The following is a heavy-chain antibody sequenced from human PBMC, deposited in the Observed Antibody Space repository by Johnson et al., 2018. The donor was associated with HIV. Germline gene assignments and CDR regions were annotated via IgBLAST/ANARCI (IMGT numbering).Heavy chain of an antibody. CDR2: IKSDGNST. CDR1: GISFSSYW. V-gene: IGHV3-74*01. J-gene: IGHJ3*02. CDR3: ASLYSGYDNDAFDI. Sequence: VQLVESGGGLVQPGGSLRLSCVASGISFSSYWMHWVRQAPGKGLVWVSRIKSDGNSTNYADSVQGRFTISRDNAKDTLYLQMNSLRAEDTAVYYCASLYSGYDNDAFDIWGQGTMVTVSS. D-gene: IGHD5-12*01.